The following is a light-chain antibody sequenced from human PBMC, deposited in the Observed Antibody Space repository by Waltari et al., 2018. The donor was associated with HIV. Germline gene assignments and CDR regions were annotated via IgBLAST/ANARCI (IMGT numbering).Light chain of an antibody. Sequence: SYDLSQPSSVSVSPGHTATIPCSGNKLGYKDVSWYRLQPGQSPILVIYQDEKRPSGIPDRLSGSSSGNTATLTISGTQSVDEADYYCQASDSGTVVFGGGTKLTV. J-gene: IGLJ2*01. CDR1: KLGYKD. V-gene: IGLV3-1*01. CDR2: QDE. CDR3: QASDSGTVV.